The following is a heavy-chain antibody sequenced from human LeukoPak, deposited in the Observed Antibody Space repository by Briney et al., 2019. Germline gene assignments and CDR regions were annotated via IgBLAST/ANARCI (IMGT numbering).Heavy chain of an antibody. J-gene: IGHJ6*02. CDR1: GDSINSFY. D-gene: IGHD4-11*01. Sequence: KPSETLSLTCTVSGDSINSFYWSWIRQPPGMGLEWIGCIYTRGNTNYNPSLQSRLAISADTSKNQFSLKLSSVTAADTAVYYCARVEATVTTYGMDVWGQGTTVTVSS. V-gene: IGHV4-4*08. CDR2: IYTRGNT. CDR3: ARVEATVTTYGMDV.